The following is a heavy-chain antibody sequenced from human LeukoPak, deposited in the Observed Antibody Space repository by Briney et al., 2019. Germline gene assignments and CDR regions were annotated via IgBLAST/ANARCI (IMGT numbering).Heavy chain of an antibody. D-gene: IGHD2-2*01. V-gene: IGHV3-30-3*01. CDR1: GFTFSRYA. Sequence: PGGSLRLSCAGSGFTFSRYAMHWVRQAPGKGLEWVAVISDDGSNKYYADFVKGRFTISRDNFKNTLYLQMNSLRAEDTAVYYCARASRSSTSCYVWGGYFDYWGQGTLVTVSS. J-gene: IGHJ4*02. CDR2: ISDDGSNK. CDR3: ARASRSSTSCYVWGGYFDY.